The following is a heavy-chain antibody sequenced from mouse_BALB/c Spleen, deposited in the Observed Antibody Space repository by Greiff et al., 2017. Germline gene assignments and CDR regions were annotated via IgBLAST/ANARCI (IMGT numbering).Heavy chain of an antibody. Sequence: EVKVEESGGGLVQPGGSLRLSCATSGFTFTDYYMSWVRQPPGKALEWLGFIRNKANGYTTEYSASVKGRFTISRDNSQSILYLQMNTLRAEDSATYYCARDTGFAYWGQGTLVTVSA. J-gene: IGHJ3*01. V-gene: IGHV7-3*02. CDR3: ARDTGFAY. CDR1: GFTFTDYY. CDR2: IRNKANGYTT.